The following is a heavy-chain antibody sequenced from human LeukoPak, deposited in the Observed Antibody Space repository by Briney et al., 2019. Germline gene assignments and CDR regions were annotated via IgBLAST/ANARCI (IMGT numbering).Heavy chain of an antibody. CDR3: ARESGSSWTNWFDP. Sequence: GGSLRLSCAASGFTFTNYWMSWVRQAPGKGLEWVANIKQDGSEKYYVDSVKGRFTISRDNARNSLYLQMNSLRAEDTAVYYCARESGSSWTNWFDPWGQGTLVTVSS. CDR2: IKQDGSEK. V-gene: IGHV3-7*01. D-gene: IGHD6-13*01. J-gene: IGHJ5*02. CDR1: GFTFTNYW.